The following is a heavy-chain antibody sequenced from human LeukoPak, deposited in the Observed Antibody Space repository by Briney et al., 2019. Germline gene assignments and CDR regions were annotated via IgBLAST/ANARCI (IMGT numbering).Heavy chain of an antibody. Sequence: PSETLSLTCAGSGYSISSSNWWSWIRQPPGKGLEWIGYIYYSGSTNCNPSLKSRVPMAVDTSKNQFSLKLSSVTALDTAVYYCARQTSGSYYVDYWGQGTLVTVSS. CDR1: GYSISSSNW. D-gene: IGHD1-26*01. J-gene: IGHJ4*02. CDR2: IYYSGST. V-gene: IGHV4-28*06. CDR3: ARQTSGSYYVDY.